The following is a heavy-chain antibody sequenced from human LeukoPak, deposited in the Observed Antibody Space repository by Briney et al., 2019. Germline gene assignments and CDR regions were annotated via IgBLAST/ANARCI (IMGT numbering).Heavy chain of an antibody. CDR2: INPGGGST. V-gene: IGHV1-46*01. D-gene: IGHD1-26*01. Sequence: GASVKVSCKASGYTFTSYYMHWVRQAPGQGLEWMGIINPGGGSTSYAQKFQGRVTMTRDTSTSTVYMELSSLRSEDTAVYYCARRGSYYVGSYYYYGMDVWGQGTTVTVSS. J-gene: IGHJ6*02. CDR1: GYTFTSYY. CDR3: ARRGSYYVGSYYYYGMDV.